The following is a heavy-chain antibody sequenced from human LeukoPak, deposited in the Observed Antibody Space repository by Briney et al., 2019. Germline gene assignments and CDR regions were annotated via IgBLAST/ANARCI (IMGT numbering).Heavy chain of an antibody. V-gene: IGHV5-10-1*01. Sequence: GESLKISCKGSGYSFTSYWISWVRQMPGKGLEWMGRIDPSDSYTNYSPSFQGHVTISADKSISTAYLQWSSLKASDTATYYCASNYGDYEGGFDYWGQGTLVTVSS. J-gene: IGHJ4*02. CDR3: ASNYGDYEGGFDY. CDR1: GYSFTSYW. CDR2: IDPSDSYT. D-gene: IGHD4-17*01.